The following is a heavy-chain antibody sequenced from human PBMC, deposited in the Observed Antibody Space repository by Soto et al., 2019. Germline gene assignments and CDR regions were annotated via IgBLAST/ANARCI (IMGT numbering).Heavy chain of an antibody. V-gene: IGHV1-18*04. J-gene: IGHJ6*02. CDR3: AAPGLRHLYYYYGMDV. D-gene: IGHD2-2*01. Sequence: ASVKVSCKASGYTFTSYGISWVRQAPGQGLEWRGWISAYNGNTNYAQKLQGRATMTTDTSTSTACMELRSLSSEDTAVYYCAAPGLRHLYYYYGMDVWGQETTLTVSS. CDR2: ISAYNGNT. CDR1: GYTFTSYG.